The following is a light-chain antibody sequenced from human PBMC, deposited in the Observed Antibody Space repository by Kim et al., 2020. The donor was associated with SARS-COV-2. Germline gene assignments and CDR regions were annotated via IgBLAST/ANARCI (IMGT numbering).Light chain of an antibody. CDR3: QRYRSAPYT. V-gene: IGKV1-27*01. CDR2: AAS. Sequence: SASVGDRVTITCRASQDISNYLAWYQQKPGKVPKLLIYAASTLLSGVPSRFSGSGSGTDFTLTISSLQPEDVATYYCQRYRSAPYTFGQGTKLEI. CDR1: QDISNY. J-gene: IGKJ2*01.